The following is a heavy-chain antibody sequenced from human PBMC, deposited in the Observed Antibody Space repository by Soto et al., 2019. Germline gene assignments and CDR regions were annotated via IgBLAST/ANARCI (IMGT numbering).Heavy chain of an antibody. CDR3: ARVEASTAEY. D-gene: IGHD1-1*01. CDR2: IDPSYSYL. V-gene: IGHV5-10-1*01. CDR1: GYIFTTYR. Sequence: ESLMISCKPSGYIFTTYRITLVRQIPGKSLEWVGRIDPSYSYLHYSPSHQGHDHISADESIRTAYLPWRSLRASDTRMYYCARVEASTAEYWGQGALVTVSS. J-gene: IGHJ4*02.